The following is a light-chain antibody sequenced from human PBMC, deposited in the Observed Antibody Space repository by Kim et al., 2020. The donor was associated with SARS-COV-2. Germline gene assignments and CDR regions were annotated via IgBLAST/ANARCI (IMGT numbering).Light chain of an antibody. CDR1: SSNIGNNY. V-gene: IGLV1-51*01. Sequence: GQQVTISCSGGSSNIGNNYVSWYQQLPGTAPKLLIYDNNKRPSGIPDRFSGSKSGTSATLGITGLQTGDEADYYCGTWDSSLSAGVFGGGTQLTVL. CDR3: GTWDSSLSAGV. J-gene: IGLJ3*02. CDR2: DNN.